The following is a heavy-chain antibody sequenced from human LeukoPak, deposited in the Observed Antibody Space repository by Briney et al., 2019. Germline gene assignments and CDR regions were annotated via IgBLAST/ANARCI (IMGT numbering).Heavy chain of an antibody. J-gene: IGHJ3*01. Sequence: SQTLSLTCTVSGVSISSGGYYWSWIPQHPGKGLEWIGYIFFSGSTYYNPSLESRVNISVDTSENQFSLKVTSVTAADTAVYYCARVVAGLAALDVWGQGTVVTVSS. D-gene: IGHD2-15*01. CDR2: IFFSGST. CDR3: ARVVAGLAALDV. CDR1: GVSISSGGYY. V-gene: IGHV4-31*03.